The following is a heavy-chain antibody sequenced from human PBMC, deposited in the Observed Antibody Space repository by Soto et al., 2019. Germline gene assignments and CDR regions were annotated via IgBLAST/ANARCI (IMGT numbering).Heavy chain of an antibody. CDR1: GYDFANSW. CDR2: IYPGDSAT. V-gene: IGHV5-51*01. Sequence: GESLKISCKGSGYDFANSWIGWVRQMPGRGLDCMGLIYPGDSATAYSPSFQGQVTISADKSIGTTYLQWNSLKASDTAVYYCARVTIPGALDYWGQGTLVTV. CDR3: ARVTIPGALDY. D-gene: IGHD1-1*01. J-gene: IGHJ4*02.